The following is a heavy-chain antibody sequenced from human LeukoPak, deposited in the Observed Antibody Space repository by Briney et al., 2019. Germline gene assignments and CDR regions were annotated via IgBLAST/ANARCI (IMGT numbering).Heavy chain of an antibody. CDR3: ARDLYSSGWYITGY. D-gene: IGHD6-19*01. CDR2: IYSGGST. CDR1: GFTVSSNY. V-gene: IGHV3-53*01. Sequence: PGGSLRLSCAASGFTVSSNYMSWVRQAPGKGLEWVSAIYSGGSTYYLDSVKGRFTISRDNSKNTLYLQMNSLRAEDTAVYYCARDLYSSGWYITGYWGQGTLVTVSS. J-gene: IGHJ4*02.